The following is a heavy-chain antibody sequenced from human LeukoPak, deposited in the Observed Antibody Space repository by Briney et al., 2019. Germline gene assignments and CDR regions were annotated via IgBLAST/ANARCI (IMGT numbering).Heavy chain of an antibody. CDR1: GGTFSSYA. CDR2: IIPIFGTA. V-gene: IGHV1-69*05. CDR3: ARSIWIQLWPRKNYYYYYYMDV. D-gene: IGHD5-18*01. Sequence: SLKVSCKASGGTFSSYAISWVRQAPGQGLEWMGGIIPIFGTANYAQKFQGRVTITTDESTSTAYMELSSLRSEDTAVYYCARSIWIQLWPRKNYYYYYYMDVWGKGTTVTVSS. J-gene: IGHJ6*03.